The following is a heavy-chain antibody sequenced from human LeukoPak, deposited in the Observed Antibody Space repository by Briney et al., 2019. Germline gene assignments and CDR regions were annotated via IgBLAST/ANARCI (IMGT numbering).Heavy chain of an antibody. J-gene: IGHJ3*02. CDR2: IIPILGIA. CDR1: GGTFSSYA. CDR3: ARDRGDDAFDI. Sequence: ASVKVSCKASGGTFSSYAISWVRQAPGQGLEWMGRIIPILGIANYAQKFQGRVTITADKSTSTAYMELSSLRSEDTAVYHCARDRGDDAFDIWGQGTMVTVSS. V-gene: IGHV1-69*04. D-gene: IGHD3-10*01.